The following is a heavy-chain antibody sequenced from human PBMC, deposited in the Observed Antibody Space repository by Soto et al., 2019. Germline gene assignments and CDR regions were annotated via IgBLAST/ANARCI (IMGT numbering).Heavy chain of an antibody. CDR1: GGSISSYY. D-gene: IGHD2-15*01. V-gene: IGHV4-59*01. J-gene: IGHJ6*02. CDR2: IYYSGST. Sequence: PSETLSLTCTVSGGSISSYYWSWIRQPPGKGLEWIGYIYYSGSTNYNPSLKSRVTISVDTSKNQFSLKLSSVTAADTAVYYCARIHDTVGDYGMDVWGQGTTVTVS. CDR3: ARIHDTVGDYGMDV.